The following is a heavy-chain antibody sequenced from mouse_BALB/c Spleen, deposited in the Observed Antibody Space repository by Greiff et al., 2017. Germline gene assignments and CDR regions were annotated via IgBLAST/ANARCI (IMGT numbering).Heavy chain of an antibody. CDR3: AKGGYYDYDEAWFAY. Sequence: EVQLVESGPGLVKPSQSLSLTCSVTGYSITSGYYWNWLRQFPGNKLEWMGYISYDGSNNYNPSLKNRISITRDTSKNQFFLKLNSVTTEDTATYYCAKGGYYDYDEAWFAYWGQGTLVTVSA. CDR1: GYSITSGYY. CDR2: ISYDGSN. D-gene: IGHD2-4*01. J-gene: IGHJ3*01. V-gene: IGHV3-6*02.